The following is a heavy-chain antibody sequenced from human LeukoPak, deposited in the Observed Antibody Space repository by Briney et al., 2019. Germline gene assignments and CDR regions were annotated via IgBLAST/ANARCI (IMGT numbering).Heavy chain of an antibody. Sequence: GSSVKVSFKGSGYTFTCYYMHWVRQPPGQGLEWMGWIYPNSGGTNYAQKFQGRVTMTSDTSISTAYMELSRLRSDDTAVYYCARYYGSGSYDTLLNYYFDYWGQGTLVTVSS. CDR1: GYTFTCYY. CDR3: ARYYGSGSYDTLLNYYFDY. CDR2: IYPNSGGT. D-gene: IGHD3-10*01. J-gene: IGHJ4*02. V-gene: IGHV1-2*02.